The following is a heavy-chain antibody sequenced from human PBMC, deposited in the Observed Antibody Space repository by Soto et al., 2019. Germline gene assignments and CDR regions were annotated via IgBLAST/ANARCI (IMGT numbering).Heavy chain of an antibody. Sequence: PSETLSLTCTVYGGSITSGGYYWNWIRQHPGKGLEWIGYIFYTGTTRYNSALQSRVSISVDSTKNHFSLKLTSVTAADTAVYYCARDTTLFGLALQSGFDPSGYGTTATVSS. J-gene: IGHJ5*02. CDR1: GGSITSGGYY. V-gene: IGHV4-31*03. D-gene: IGHD3-3*01. CDR3: ARDTTLFGLALQSGFDP. CDR2: IFYTGTT.